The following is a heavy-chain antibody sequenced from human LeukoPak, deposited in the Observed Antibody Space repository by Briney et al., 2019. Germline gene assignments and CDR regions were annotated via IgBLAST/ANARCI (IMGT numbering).Heavy chain of an antibody. J-gene: IGHJ6*02. CDR3: ARESCSSTSCAYYYYGMDV. CDR1: GYTFTSYG. V-gene: IGHV1-18*01. Sequence: ASVKVSCKDSGYTFTSYGVSWVRQAPGQGLEWMGWISANNGNTNYAQKLQDRVTMTTDTSTSTAYMELRSLRSDDTAVYFCARESCSSTSCAYYYYGMDVWGQGTTVTVSS. CDR2: ISANNGNT. D-gene: IGHD2-2*01.